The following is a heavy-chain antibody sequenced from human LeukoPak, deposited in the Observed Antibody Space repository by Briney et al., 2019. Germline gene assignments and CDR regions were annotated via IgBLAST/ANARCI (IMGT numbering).Heavy chain of an antibody. D-gene: IGHD3-10*01. V-gene: IGHV1-46*01. CDR3: ARKGTMVRGSNWFDP. CDR2: IDPSGGST. Sequence: ASVKVSCKASGYTFTSYYMHWVRQAPGQGLEWMGIIDPSGGSTTYAQKFQGRVTITRNTSISTAYMELSSLRSEDTAVYYCARKGTMVRGSNWFDPWGQGTLVTVSS. CDR1: GYTFTSYY. J-gene: IGHJ5*02.